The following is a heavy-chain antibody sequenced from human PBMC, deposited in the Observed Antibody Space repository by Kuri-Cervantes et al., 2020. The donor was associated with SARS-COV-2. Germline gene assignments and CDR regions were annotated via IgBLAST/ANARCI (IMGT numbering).Heavy chain of an antibody. CDR3: AKDLQWELSSWYYFDY. J-gene: IGHJ4*02. D-gene: IGHD1-26*01. Sequence: GGSLRLSCAASGFTLSSYAMSWVRQAPGKGLEWVSAISGSGGSTYYADSVKGRFTISRDNSKNTLYLQMNSLRAEDTAVYYCAKDLQWELSSWYYFDYWGQGTLVTVSS. CDR1: GFTLSSYA. CDR2: ISGSGGST. V-gene: IGHV3-23*01.